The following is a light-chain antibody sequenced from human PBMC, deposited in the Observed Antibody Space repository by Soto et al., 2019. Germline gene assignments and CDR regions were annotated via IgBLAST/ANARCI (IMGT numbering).Light chain of an antibody. CDR1: QSVSSSY. CDR2: GAS. J-gene: IGKJ2*01. CDR3: QQYGSLLPMYT. V-gene: IGKV3-20*01. Sequence: EIVLTQSPGTLSLSPGERATLSCRASQSVSSSYLAWYQQKPGQAPRLLIYGASSRGTGIPDRFSGSGSGTDFTLTISRLEPEDFAVYYCQQYGSLLPMYTFGQRTKLEIK.